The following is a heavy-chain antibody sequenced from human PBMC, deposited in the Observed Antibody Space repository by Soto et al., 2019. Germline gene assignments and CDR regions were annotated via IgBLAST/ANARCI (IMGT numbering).Heavy chain of an antibody. V-gene: IGHV3-33*01. CDR3: VRGDNWNDEASDY. J-gene: IGHJ4*02. Sequence: QVQLVESGGGVVQPGRSLRLSCAASGLMFSNHGMHWVRQAPGKGLEWVAVIWSDGNNRYYADSVKGRFTISRDNSKNTLYLQMNRMRAEDTAVYYCVRGDNWNDEASDYWGQGTLVTVSS. CDR1: GLMFSNHG. D-gene: IGHD1-1*01. CDR2: IWSDGNNR.